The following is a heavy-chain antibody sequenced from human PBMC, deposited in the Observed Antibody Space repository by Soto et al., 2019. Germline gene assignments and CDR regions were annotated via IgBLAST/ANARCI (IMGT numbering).Heavy chain of an antibody. J-gene: IGHJ4*02. V-gene: IGHV3-74*01. D-gene: IGHD3-9*01. CDR3: ARAGILTGYYPL. Sequence: GGSLRLSCAASGFTFSSYWMHWVRQAPGKGLVWVSRINSDGSSTSYADSVKGRFTISRDNAKNTLYLQMNSLRAEDTAVYYCARAGILTGYYPLWSQGTLVTVSS. CDR1: GFTFSSYW. CDR2: INSDGSST.